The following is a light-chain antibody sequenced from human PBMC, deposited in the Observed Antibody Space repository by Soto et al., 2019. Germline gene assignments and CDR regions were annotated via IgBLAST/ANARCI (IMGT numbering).Light chain of an antibody. Sequence: QSVLTQPASVSGSPGQSITISCSGTSSDVGGYNSVCWHQQHPGKAPKLMIYEVRNRPSGVSNRFSASKSGNTASLTISGLQADDEGDYYCSSFTSSNTWVFGGGTQLTVL. CDR3: SSFTSSNTWV. CDR1: SSDVGGYNS. V-gene: IGLV2-14*01. CDR2: EVR. J-gene: IGLJ3*02.